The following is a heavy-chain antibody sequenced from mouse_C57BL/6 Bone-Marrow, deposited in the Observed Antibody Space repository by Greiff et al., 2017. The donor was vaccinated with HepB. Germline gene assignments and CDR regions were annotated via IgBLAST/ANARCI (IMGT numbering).Heavy chain of an antibody. Sequence: QVQLQQPGAELVKPGASVKLSCKASGYTFTSYWMHWVKQRPGQGLEWIGMIHPNSGSTNYNEKFKSKATLTVDKSSSTAYMQLSSLTSEDSAIYYCARSLIYYYGSSYGDYAMDYWGQGTSVTVSS. J-gene: IGHJ4*01. D-gene: IGHD1-1*01. CDR2: IHPNSGST. V-gene: IGHV1-64*01. CDR1: GYTFTSYW. CDR3: ARSLIYYYGSSYGDYAMDY.